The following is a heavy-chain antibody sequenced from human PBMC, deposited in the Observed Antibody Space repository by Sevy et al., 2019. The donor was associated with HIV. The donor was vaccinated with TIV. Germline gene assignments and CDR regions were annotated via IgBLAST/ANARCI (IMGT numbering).Heavy chain of an antibody. Sequence: SETPSLTCTVSGGSVSSGSYYWSWIRQPPGKGLEWIGYIYYSGSTNYNPSLKSRVTISVDTSKNQFSLKLSSVTAADTAVYYCARVTYYYGSGSYPHYGMDVWGQGTTVTVSS. D-gene: IGHD3-10*01. V-gene: IGHV4-61*01. CDR3: ARVTYYYGSGSYPHYGMDV. CDR2: IYYSGST. CDR1: GGSVSSGSYY. J-gene: IGHJ6*02.